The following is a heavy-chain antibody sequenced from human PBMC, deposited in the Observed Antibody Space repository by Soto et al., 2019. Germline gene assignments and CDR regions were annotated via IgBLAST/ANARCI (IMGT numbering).Heavy chain of an antibody. D-gene: IGHD6-13*01. CDR3: ARDLSDPAAGIFDY. V-gene: IGHV3-7*01. CDR1: GFTFSSYW. CDR2: IKQDGSEK. Sequence: GGSLRLSCAASGFTFSSYWMSWVRQAPGKGLEWVANIKQDGSEKYYVDSVKGRFTISRDNAKNSLYLQVNSLRAEDTAVYYCARDLSDPAAGIFDYWGQGTLVTVSS. J-gene: IGHJ4*02.